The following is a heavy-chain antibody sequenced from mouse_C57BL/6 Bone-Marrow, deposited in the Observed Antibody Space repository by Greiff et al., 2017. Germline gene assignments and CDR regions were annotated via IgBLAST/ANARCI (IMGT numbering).Heavy chain of an antibody. CDR1: GYTFTSYG. D-gene: IGHD1-2*01. CDR2: IDPSDSNT. V-gene: IGHV1-69*01. CDR3: AREGPLRRFAY. J-gene: IGHJ3*01. Sequence: QVQLQQPGAELVMPGASVKLSCKASGYTFTSYGMHWVKQRPGQGLEWIGEIDPSDSNTNYNQKFKGKSTLTVDKSSSTAYMQLSSLTYEDSAVDYCAREGPLRRFAYWGQGTLVTVSA.